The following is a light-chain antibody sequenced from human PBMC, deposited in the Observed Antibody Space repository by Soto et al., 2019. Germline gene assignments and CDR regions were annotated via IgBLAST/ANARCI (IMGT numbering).Light chain of an antibody. J-gene: IGKJ3*01. V-gene: IGKV3-11*01. CDR2: DAS. CDR3: QQRSNWPPEFT. Sequence: EIVLTQSPATLSLSPGERATLSCRASQGVSSYLAWYQQKPGQAPRLLIYDASTRATGIPARFSGSGSGTDFTLTISSIEPEDFAVYYCQQRSNWPPEFTFGPGTKVDIK. CDR1: QGVSSY.